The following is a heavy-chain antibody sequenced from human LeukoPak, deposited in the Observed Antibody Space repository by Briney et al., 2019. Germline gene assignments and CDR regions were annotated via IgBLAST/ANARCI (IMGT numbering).Heavy chain of an antibody. CDR3: ARAAAGHYFDY. D-gene: IGHD6-13*01. V-gene: IGHV4-34*01. CDR2: INHSGST. Sequence: PSQTLSLTCAVYGGSFSGYYWSWVSQPPGKGLEWIGEINHSGSTNYNPSLKSRVPISVDTSKTPFSLKLGSVTAAATAVYYCARAAAGHYFDYWGQGTLVTVSS. J-gene: IGHJ4*02. CDR1: GGSFSGYY.